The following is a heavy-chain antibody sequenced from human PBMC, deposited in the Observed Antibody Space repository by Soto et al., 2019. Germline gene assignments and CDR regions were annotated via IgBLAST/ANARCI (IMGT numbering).Heavy chain of an antibody. J-gene: IGHJ4*02. Sequence: GGSLRLSCAASGFTFSDYYMSWIRQAPGKGLEWVSYISSSGSTIYYADSVKGRFTMTEDTSTDTAYMELSSPRSEDTAVYYCATAYCSGGSCWDRDDYWGQGTLVTVSS. V-gene: IGHV3-11*01. D-gene: IGHD2-15*01. CDR3: ATAYCSGGSCWDRDDY. CDR1: GFTFSDYY. CDR2: ISSSGSTI.